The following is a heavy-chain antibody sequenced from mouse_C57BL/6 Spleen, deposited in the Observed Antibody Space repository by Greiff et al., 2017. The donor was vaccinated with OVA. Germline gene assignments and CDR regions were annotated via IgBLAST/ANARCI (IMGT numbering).Heavy chain of an antibody. CDR1: GFTFSSYA. Sequence: DVMLVESGGGLVKPGGSLKLSCAASGFTFSSYAMSWVRQTPEKRLEWVATISDGGSYTYYPDNVKGRFTISRDNAKNNLYLQMSHLKSEDTAMYYCARGLRGWYFDVWGTGTTVTVSS. CDR3: ARGLRGWYFDV. V-gene: IGHV5-4*03. J-gene: IGHJ1*03. D-gene: IGHD1-1*01. CDR2: ISDGGSYT.